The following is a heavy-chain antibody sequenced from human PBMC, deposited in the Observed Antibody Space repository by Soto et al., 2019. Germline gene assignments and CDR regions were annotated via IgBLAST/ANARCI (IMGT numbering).Heavy chain of an antibody. J-gene: IGHJ6*03. D-gene: IGHD3-9*01. CDR2: IYWDEDK. Sequence: QITLKESGPTLVKPTQTLTLTCTFSGFSLSTSGVGVGWIRQPPEKALEWLALIYWDEDKRYSPFLKSRLTITKDTSKNQVVLTMTNMDPVDTATYSCAHTVLTGYNHYYMDVWGKGTTVTVSS. CDR1: GFSLSTSGVG. CDR3: AHTVLTGYNHYYMDV. V-gene: IGHV2-5*02.